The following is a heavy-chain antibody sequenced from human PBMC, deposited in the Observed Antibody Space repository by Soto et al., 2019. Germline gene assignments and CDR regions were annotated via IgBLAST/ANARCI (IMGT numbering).Heavy chain of an antibody. V-gene: IGHV1-18*04. J-gene: IGHJ3*02. CDR2: ISAYNGNT. CDR3: AREYLAIHYYDSSGYPDAFDI. D-gene: IGHD3-22*01. CDR1: GYTLTSYG. Sequence: ASVKVSCKASGYTLTSYGISWVRQAPGQGLEWMGWISAYNGNTNYAQKLQGRVTMTTDTSTSTAYMELRSLRSDDTAVYYCAREYLAIHYYDSSGYPDAFDIWGQGTMVTVSS.